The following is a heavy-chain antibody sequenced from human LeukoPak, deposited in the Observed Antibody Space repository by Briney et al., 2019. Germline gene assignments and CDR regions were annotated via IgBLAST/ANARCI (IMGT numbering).Heavy chain of an antibody. D-gene: IGHD6-13*01. V-gene: IGHV3-7*01. J-gene: IGHJ5*02. CDR2: IKQDGSEK. CDR3: ARGLRIAAAGSS. Sequence: GGSLRLSCAASGFTLSSYWMSWVRQAPGKGLERVANIKQDGSEKYYVDSVKGRFTISRDNAKNSLYLQMNSLRAEDTAVYYCARGLRIAAAGSSWGQGTLVTVSS. CDR1: GFTLSSYW.